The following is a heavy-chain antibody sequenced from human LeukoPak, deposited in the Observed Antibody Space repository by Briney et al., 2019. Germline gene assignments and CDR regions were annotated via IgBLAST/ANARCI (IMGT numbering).Heavy chain of an antibody. Sequence: SETLSLTCAVYGGSFSGYYWSWIRQPPGKGLEWIGEINHSGSTNYNPSLKSRVTISVDTSKNQFSLKLSSVTAADTAVYYCARGWWNYVYFVYWGQGTLVTVSS. J-gene: IGHJ4*02. CDR2: INHSGST. D-gene: IGHD1-7*01. V-gene: IGHV4-34*01. CDR3: ARGWWNYVYFVY. CDR1: GGSFSGYY.